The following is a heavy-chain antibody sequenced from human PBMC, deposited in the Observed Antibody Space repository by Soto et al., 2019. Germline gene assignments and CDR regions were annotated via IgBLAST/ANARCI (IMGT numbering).Heavy chain of an antibody. D-gene: IGHD2-2*01. V-gene: IGHV4-39*01. J-gene: IGHJ5*02. CDR1: GVSISSSSYY. CDR2: IYYSGST. Sequence: QLQLQESGPGLVKPSETLSLTCTVSGVSISSSSYYWGWIRQPPGKGLEWLGSIYYSGSTYYNPSLKSRTTISVDTSKNQFSPKLSSVTAADTAVYYCARQPYCSSTSCYPFSNWCAPWGQGTLVTVSS. CDR3: ARQPYCSSTSCYPFSNWCAP.